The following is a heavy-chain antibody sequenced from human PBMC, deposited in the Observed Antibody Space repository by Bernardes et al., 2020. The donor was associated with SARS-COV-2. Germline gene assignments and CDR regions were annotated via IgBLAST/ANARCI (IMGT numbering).Heavy chain of an antibody. J-gene: IGHJ6*02. CDR1: GDSISGYY. Sequence: SETLSRTCTVSGDSISGYYWSWVRQPPGKGLEWIGYIYYTGSANYNPSLKSRVTISVDTSKNQFSLKLTSVTAADTAVYYCARGHLLVVLAPDYYGMDVWGQGTMVTVAS. D-gene: IGHD2-15*01. CDR3: ARGHLLVVLAPDYYGMDV. CDR2: IYYTGSA. V-gene: IGHV4-59*01.